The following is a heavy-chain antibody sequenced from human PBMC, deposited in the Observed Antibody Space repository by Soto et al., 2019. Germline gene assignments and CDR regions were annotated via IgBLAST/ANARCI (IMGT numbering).Heavy chain of an antibody. V-gene: IGHV1-18*01. Sequence: QVQLVQSGAEVKKPGASVKVSCKASGYTFTSYGISWVRQAPEQGLEWMGWISAYNGNTNYAQKLQGRVTMTTDTSTSTAYMELRSLRSDDTAVYYCAREQLARFYYYYYGMDVWGQGTTVTVSS. CDR3: AREQLARFYYYYYGMDV. J-gene: IGHJ6*02. CDR1: GYTFTSYG. CDR2: ISAYNGNT. D-gene: IGHD6-6*01.